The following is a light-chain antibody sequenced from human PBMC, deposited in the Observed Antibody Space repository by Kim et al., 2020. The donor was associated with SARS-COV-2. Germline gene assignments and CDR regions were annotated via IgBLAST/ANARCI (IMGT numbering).Light chain of an antibody. CDR2: AAS. V-gene: IGKV1-27*01. CDR3: QKCDSAPLT. CDR1: QDISNY. Sequence: ASVGDRDTITCRARQDISNYLAWFQPKPGKAPQLLIYAASALQPGVPSRFMGSGSGTDFTLTVTSLQPEDVATYYCQKCDSAPLTFGQGTTVDIK. J-gene: IGKJ1*01.